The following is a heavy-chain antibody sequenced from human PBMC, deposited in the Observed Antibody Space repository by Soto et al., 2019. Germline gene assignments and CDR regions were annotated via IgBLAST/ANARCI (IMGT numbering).Heavy chain of an antibody. V-gene: IGHV4-4*02. D-gene: IGHD2-2*01. CDR1: GGSISSSNW. J-gene: IGHJ4*02. CDR2: IYHSGST. CDR3: ASRRVVVPAAPWVY. Sequence: NPSETLSLTCAVSGGSISSSNWWSWVRQPPGKGLEWIGEIYHSGSTNYNPSLKSRVTISVDKSKNQFSLKLSSVTAADTAVYYCASRRVVVPAAPWVYWGQGTLVTVSS.